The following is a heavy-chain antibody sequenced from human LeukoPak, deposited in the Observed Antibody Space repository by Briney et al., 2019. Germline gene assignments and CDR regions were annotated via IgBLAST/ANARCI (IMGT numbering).Heavy chain of an antibody. CDR3: ARHRSSSWYTFDP. J-gene: IGHJ5*02. Sequence: SQTLSLTCTVSGGSISSGANYWSWIRQPPGRGLEWIGYISHSESAYYSPSLESRITISVDRSKNQFSLKLSSVTAADTAVYYCARHRSSSWYTFDPWGQGTLVTVSS. D-gene: IGHD6-13*01. V-gene: IGHV4-30-2*01. CDR1: GGSISSGANY. CDR2: ISHSESA.